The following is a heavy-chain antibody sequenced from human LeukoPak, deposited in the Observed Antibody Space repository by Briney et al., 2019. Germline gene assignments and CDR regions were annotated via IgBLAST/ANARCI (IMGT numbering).Heavy chain of an antibody. J-gene: IGHJ3*02. D-gene: IGHD5-12*01. CDR3: APDIVATTAFDI. CDR1: GYTFTSFD. Sequence: GASVKVSCKASGYTFTSFDVDWVPEATGQRLEWMGWMNPNSGNTGYAQKFQGRVTMTRNTSISTAYMELSSLRSEDTAVYYCAPDIVATTAFDIWGQGTMVTVSS. V-gene: IGHV1-8*01. CDR2: MNPNSGNT.